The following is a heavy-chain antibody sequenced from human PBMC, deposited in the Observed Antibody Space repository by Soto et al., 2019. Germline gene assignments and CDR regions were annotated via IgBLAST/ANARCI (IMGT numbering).Heavy chain of an antibody. Sequence: ASETLSLTCTVSGGSISSYYWSWIRQPPGKGLEWIGYIYYSGSTNYNPSLKSRVTISVDTSKNQFSLKLSSVTAADTAVYYCATSSTVTTPVNTYYYYYYMDVWGKGTTVTVS. CDR2: IYYSGST. CDR3: ATSSTVTTPVNTYYYYYYMDV. CDR1: GGSISSYY. V-gene: IGHV4-59*08. J-gene: IGHJ6*03. D-gene: IGHD4-4*01.